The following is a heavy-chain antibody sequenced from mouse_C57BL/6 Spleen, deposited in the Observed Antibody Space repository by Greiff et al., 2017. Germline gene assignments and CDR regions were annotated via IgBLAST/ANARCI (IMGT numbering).Heavy chain of an antibody. CDR1: GFTFSSYA. D-gene: IGHD3-2*02. V-gene: IGHV5-9-1*02. Sequence: VQLKESGEGLVKPGGSLKLSCAASGFTFSSYAMSWVRQTPEKRLEWVAYISSGGDYIYYADTVKGRFTISRDNVKNTLYMQMSSLKSEDTAMYYCTRDGTAQATLDYWGQGTTLTVSS. J-gene: IGHJ2*01. CDR3: TRDGTAQATLDY. CDR2: ISSGGDYI.